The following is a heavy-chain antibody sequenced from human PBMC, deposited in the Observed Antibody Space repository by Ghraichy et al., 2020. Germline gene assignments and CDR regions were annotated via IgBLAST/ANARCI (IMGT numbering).Heavy chain of an antibody. CDR1: GYTFTSYG. CDR3: ARDCITIFGVVIDTFYYYYGMDV. D-gene: IGHD3-3*01. J-gene: IGHJ6*02. V-gene: IGHV1-18*01. CDR2: ISAYNGNT. Sequence: ASVKVSCKASGYTFTSYGISWVRQAPGQGLEWMGWISAYNGNTNYAQKLQGRVTMTTDTSTSTAYMELRSLRSDDTAVYYCARDCITIFGVVIDTFYYYYGMDVWGQGTTVIVSS.